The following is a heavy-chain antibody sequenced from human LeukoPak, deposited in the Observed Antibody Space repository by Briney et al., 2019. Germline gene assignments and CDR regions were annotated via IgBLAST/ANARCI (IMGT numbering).Heavy chain of an antibody. D-gene: IGHD5-12*01. CDR3: ARVTSGPYYFDY. CDR2: INHSGST. CDR1: GGSFSGYY. V-gene: IGHV4-34*01. J-gene: IGHJ4*02. Sequence: SETLSLTCAVYGGSFSGYYWSWIRQPPGKGLEWIGEINHSGSTNYNPSLKSRVTISVDTSKSQFSLKLSSVTAADTAVYYCARVTSGPYYFDYWGQGTLVTVSS.